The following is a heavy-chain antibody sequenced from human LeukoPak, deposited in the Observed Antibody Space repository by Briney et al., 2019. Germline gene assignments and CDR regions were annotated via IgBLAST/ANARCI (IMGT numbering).Heavy chain of an antibody. CDR3: ARDCPQPYSSGWDLGYYYYYYMDV. CDR2: ISGSSSTI. V-gene: IGHV3-48*04. D-gene: IGHD6-19*01. J-gene: IGHJ6*03. CDR1: GFTFSSYS. Sequence: GGSLRLSCAASGFTFSSYSMNWVRQAPGKGLEWVSYISGSSSTIYYADSVKGRFTISRDNAKNSLYLQMNSLRAEDTAVYYCARDCPQPYSSGWDLGYYYYYYMDVWGKGTTVTVSS.